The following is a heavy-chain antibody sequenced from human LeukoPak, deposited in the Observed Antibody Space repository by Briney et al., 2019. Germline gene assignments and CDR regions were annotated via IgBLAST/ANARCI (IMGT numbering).Heavy chain of an antibody. CDR3: ARELSQIVWGGLDY. CDR2: IQNDASTE. J-gene: IGHJ4*02. Sequence: GGSLRLSCAASGFIFSHYGMHWVRQAPGKGLEWVAVIQNDASTENFADSVKGRFTISRDNSKNTVFLQMNSLRVEDAAVYYCARELSQIVWGGLDYGGQGTLVSVSS. CDR1: GFIFSHYG. V-gene: IGHV3-33*05. D-gene: IGHD2-21*01.